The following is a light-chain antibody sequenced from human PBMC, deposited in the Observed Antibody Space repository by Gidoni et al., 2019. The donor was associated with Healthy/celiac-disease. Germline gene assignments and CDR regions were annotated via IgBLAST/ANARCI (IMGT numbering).Light chain of an antibody. CDR2: AAS. J-gene: IGKJ3*01. V-gene: IGKV1-9*01. CDR3: QQLNSYPRGFT. CDR1: QGISIY. Sequence: DIQLTQSPSFLSASVGDRVTITCRASQGISIYLDWYQQKPGKAPKLLIYAASTLQSGVPSRFSGSGCGTEFTLTISSLQPEDFATYYCQQLNSYPRGFTFGPGTKVDIK.